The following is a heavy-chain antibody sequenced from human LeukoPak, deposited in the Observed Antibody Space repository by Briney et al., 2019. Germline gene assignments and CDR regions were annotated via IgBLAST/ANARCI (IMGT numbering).Heavy chain of an antibody. J-gene: IGHJ4*02. Sequence: PSGGSLRLSCATSGFTFSSYAFHWVRQAPGKGLEWVATMSFDVNNKYYADSVRGRFTISRDNSKNTLYLQMNSLRAEDTAVYYCAKTRPLDSSSWSHGDYWGQGTLVTVSS. CDR3: AKTRPLDSSSWSHGDY. V-gene: IGHV3-30*04. D-gene: IGHD6-13*01. CDR1: GFTFSSYA. CDR2: MSFDVNNK.